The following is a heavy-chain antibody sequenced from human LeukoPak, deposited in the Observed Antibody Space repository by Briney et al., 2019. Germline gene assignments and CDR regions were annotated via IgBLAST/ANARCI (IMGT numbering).Heavy chain of an antibody. CDR2: ISYDGSNK. V-gene: IGHV3-30*18. J-gene: IGHJ4*02. Sequence: PGGSLRLSCAASGFTFSSYGMHWVRQAPGKGLEWVAVISYDGSNKYYADSVKGRFTISRDNSKNTLYLQMNSLRAEDTAVYYCAKAGVLRYFDWSSYFDYWGQGTLVTVSS. CDR3: AKAGVLRYFDWSSYFDY. D-gene: IGHD3-9*01. CDR1: GFTFSSYG.